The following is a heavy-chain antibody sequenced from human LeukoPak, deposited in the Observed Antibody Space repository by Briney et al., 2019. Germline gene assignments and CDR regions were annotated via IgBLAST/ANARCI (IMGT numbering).Heavy chain of an antibody. J-gene: IGHJ4*02. CDR2: TYYRSKWSN. D-gene: IGHD3/OR15-3a*01. V-gene: IGHV6-1*01. CDR3: VKEPLSFLDWLFLFDS. CDR1: GDSVSSNSVT. Sequence: SQTLSLTCAISGDSVSSNSVTWDWIRQSPSGVLEWLGRTYYRSKWSNDYAESVRSRITITPDTSKNQVSLQLNSVTPEDTAVYYCVKEPLSFLDWLFLFDSWGQGTLVTVSS.